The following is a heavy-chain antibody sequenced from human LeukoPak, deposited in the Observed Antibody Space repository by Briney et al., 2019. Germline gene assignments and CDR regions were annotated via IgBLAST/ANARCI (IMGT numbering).Heavy chain of an antibody. V-gene: IGHV3-48*04. Sequence: GSLRLSCAASGFTFSSYSMNWVRQAPGKGLECVSYISSSGSTIYYADSVKGRFTISRDNAKNSLYLQMNSLRAEDTAVYYCAELGITMIGGVWGKGTTVTISS. CDR1: GFTFSSYS. D-gene: IGHD3-10*02. CDR2: ISSSGSTI. J-gene: IGHJ6*04. CDR3: AELGITMIGGV.